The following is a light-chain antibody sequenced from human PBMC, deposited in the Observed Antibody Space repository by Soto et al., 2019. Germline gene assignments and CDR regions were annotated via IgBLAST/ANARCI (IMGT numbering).Light chain of an antibody. Sequence: EVILSQSAGTLSLYKGERATLSCRAIQSVSSNYLAWYQQKPGQAPRRLIYGASSRATGIPDRFSGSGSGTDFTPTISRLEPEDVVVYYCQQYGSSPPLTFCGGTMV. CDR1: QSVSSNY. CDR2: GAS. CDR3: QQYGSSPPLT. J-gene: IGKJ4*01. V-gene: IGKV3-20*01.